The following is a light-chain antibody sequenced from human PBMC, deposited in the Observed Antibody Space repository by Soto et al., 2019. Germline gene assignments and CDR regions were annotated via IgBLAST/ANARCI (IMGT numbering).Light chain of an antibody. V-gene: IGKV3-20*01. CDR2: CIF. CDR1: QSLKTNF. CDR3: QHYDGSPRT. Sequence: TVLTQSPGTVFLSPGERATLYCRTSQSLKTNFLAWYQQRPGQAPRLLIYCIFNRAAGVPGRFSGSGSGTDFTLTINGLEPEDSAVYYCQHYDGSPRTFGLGTKVEVK. J-gene: IGKJ2*01.